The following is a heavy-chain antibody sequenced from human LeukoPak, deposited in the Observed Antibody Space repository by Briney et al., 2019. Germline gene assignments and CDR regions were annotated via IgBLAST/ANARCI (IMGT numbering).Heavy chain of an antibody. Sequence: SSVKVSCKASGFTFTSSAMQWVRQARGQRLEWIGWIVIGSGNTNYAQKFQERVTITRDMSTSTAYMEPSSLSSEDTAVYYCAADPRTAGEGYYYYGMDVWGQGTTVTLSS. D-gene: IGHD6-13*01. V-gene: IGHV1-58*02. CDR2: IVIGSGNT. J-gene: IGHJ6*02. CDR3: AADPRTAGEGYYYYGMDV. CDR1: GFTFTSSA.